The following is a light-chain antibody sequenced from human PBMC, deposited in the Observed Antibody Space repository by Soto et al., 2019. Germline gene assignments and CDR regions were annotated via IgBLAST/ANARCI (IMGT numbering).Light chain of an antibody. V-gene: IGKV1-9*01. J-gene: IGKJ5*01. CDR1: QDITTY. CDR3: RQRKSDPIT. Sequence: DIQLTQSPSFLSASVGDRVTITCRARQDITTYFAWYQQKPGQDPKLLIFAASTLQNWVPSSFRGSGSGTEFTVTITSRQPEDFETYYCRQRKSDPITVGQGPRLDI. CDR2: AAS.